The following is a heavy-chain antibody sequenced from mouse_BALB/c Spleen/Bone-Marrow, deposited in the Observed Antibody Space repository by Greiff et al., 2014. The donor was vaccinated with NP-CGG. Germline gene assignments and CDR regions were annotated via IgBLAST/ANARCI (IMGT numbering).Heavy chain of an antibody. V-gene: IGHV4-1*02. CDR1: GFDFSTFW. CDR2: INPDRSTI. D-gene: IGHD1-2*01. Sequence: EVKLLESGGGLVQPGGSLKLSCAASGFDFSTFWMSWVRQAPGKGLEWIGEINPDRSTINYRPSLKDKFIISRDNAKNTLYLLLSKVRSEDTALYYCARLHYYGYGAYWGQGTLVTVS. CDR3: ARLHYYGYGAY. J-gene: IGHJ3*01.